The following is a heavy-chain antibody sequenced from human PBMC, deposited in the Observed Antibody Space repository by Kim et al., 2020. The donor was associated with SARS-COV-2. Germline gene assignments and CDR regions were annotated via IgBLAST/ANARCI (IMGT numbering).Heavy chain of an antibody. J-gene: IGHJ6*03. CDR2: IIPILGIA. CDR1: GGTFSSYA. V-gene: IGHV1-69*04. Sequence: ASVKVSCKASGGTFSSYAISWVRQAPGQGLEWMGRIIPILGIANYAQKFQGRVTITADKSTSTAYMELSSLRSEDTAVYYCARASYYDFWSGYEGYGYYYYYYMDVWGKGTTVTVSS. D-gene: IGHD3-3*01. CDR3: ARASYYDFWSGYEGYGYYYYYYMDV.